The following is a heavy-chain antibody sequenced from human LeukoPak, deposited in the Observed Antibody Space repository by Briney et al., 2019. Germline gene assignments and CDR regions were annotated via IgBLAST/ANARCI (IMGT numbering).Heavy chain of an antibody. CDR2: ISSSGGST. J-gene: IGHJ4*02. Sequence: PGGSLRLSCAASGFTFSIYAMGWVRQAPGKGLEWVSAISSSGGSTYYADSVKGRFTVSRDNSKNMLYLQMNSLRAEDTAIYYCAKPPAECRSNWYTYFFDYWGQGSLVTVSS. V-gene: IGHV3-23*01. D-gene: IGHD6-13*01. CDR1: GFTFSIYA. CDR3: AKPPAECRSNWYTYFFDY.